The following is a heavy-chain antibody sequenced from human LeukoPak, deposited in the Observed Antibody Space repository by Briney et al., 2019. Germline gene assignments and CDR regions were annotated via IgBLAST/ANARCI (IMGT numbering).Heavy chain of an antibody. CDR3: ARDKTPSESRLFDY. Sequence: PSETLSLTCAVYGGSFSGYYWSWIRQPPGKGLEWIGEINHSGSTNYNPSLKSRVTISVDTSKNQFSLKLSSVTAADTAVYYCARDKTPSESRLFDYWGQGTLVTVSS. J-gene: IGHJ4*02. D-gene: IGHD1-26*01. CDR2: INHSGST. CDR1: GGSFSGYY. V-gene: IGHV4-34*01.